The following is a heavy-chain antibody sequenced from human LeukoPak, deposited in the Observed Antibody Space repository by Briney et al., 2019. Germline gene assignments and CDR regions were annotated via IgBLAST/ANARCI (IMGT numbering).Heavy chain of an antibody. V-gene: IGHV4-59*08. Sequence: SETLSLTCTVSGGSISSYYWSWIRQPPGKGLEWIGYIYYSGSTNYNPSLKSPVTISVDTSQNQFSLKLSSVTAADTAVYYCARRRDGCGERFMDVGGQGTTVTVSS. CDR3: ARRRDGCGERFMDV. CDR1: GGSISSYY. CDR2: IYYSGST. D-gene: IGHD3-10*01. J-gene: IGHJ6*02.